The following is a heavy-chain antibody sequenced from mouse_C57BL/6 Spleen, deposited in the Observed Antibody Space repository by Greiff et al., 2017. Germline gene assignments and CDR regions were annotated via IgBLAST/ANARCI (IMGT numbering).Heavy chain of an antibody. CDR2: IDPSDSYT. J-gene: IGHJ2*01. V-gene: IGHV1-69*01. D-gene: IGHD1-1*01. CDR3: ARGHYYDSSLHYFDY. Sequence: QVHVKQPGAELVMPGASVKLSCKASGYTFTSYWMHWVKQRPGQGLEWIGEIDPSDSYTNYNQKFKGKSTLTVDKSSSTASMQLSSLTSEDSAVYNCARGHYYDSSLHYFDYWGQGTTLTVSS. CDR1: GYTFTSYW.